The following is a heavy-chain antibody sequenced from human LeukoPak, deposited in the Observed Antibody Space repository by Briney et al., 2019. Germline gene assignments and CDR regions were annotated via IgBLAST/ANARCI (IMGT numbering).Heavy chain of an antibody. CDR1: GGSISSYY. Sequence: SETLSLTCTVSGGSISSYYWSWIRQPPGKGLEWIGYIYYSGSTNYNPSLKSRVTISVDTSKTQFSLKLSSVTAADTAVYYCARDRAAAAGTLNYFDYWGQGTLVTVSS. V-gene: IGHV4-59*01. CDR3: ARDRAAAAGTLNYFDY. CDR2: IYYSGST. D-gene: IGHD6-13*01. J-gene: IGHJ4*02.